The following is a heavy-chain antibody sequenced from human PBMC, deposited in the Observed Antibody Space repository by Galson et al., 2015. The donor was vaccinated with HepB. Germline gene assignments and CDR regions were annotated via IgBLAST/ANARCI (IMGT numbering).Heavy chain of an antibody. V-gene: IGHV1-2*06. CDR1: GYTFVDYY. Sequence: SVTVSCKASGYTFVDYYIHWVRQAPGQGLEWMGRVSPYSGDTSYAQKFQGRVTMTRDTSITTVYMALSSLRPDDTAMYYRARDVMVRGVIHYFDYWGQGTLVTVSS. J-gene: IGHJ4*02. D-gene: IGHD3-10*01. CDR3: ARDVMVRGVIHYFDY. CDR2: VSPYSGDT.